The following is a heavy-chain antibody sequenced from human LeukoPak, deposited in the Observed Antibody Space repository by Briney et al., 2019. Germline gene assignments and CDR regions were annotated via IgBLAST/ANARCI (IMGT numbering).Heavy chain of an antibody. Sequence: PSETLSLACAVSGGSFSGYYWSWIRQPPGKGLEWIGEINHSGSTNYNPSLKSRVTISVDTSKNQFSLKLSSVTAADTAVYYCARRNQYYYGSGTHGYYYYMDVWGKGTTVTVSS. CDR2: INHSGST. CDR3: ARRNQYYYGSGTHGYYYYMDV. CDR1: GGSFSGYY. D-gene: IGHD3-10*01. V-gene: IGHV4-34*01. J-gene: IGHJ6*03.